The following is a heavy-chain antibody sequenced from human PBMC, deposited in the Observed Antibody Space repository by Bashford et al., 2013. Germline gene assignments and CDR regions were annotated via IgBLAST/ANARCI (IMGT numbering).Heavy chain of an antibody. CDR2: IIPIFGTA. CDR1: GGTFSSYA. J-gene: IGHJ4*02. CDR3: ARDKMAGPHFDY. D-gene: IGHD5-24*01. V-gene: IGHV1-69*06. Sequence: SVKVSCKASGGTFSSYAISWVRQAPGQGLEWMGGIIPIFGTANYAQKFQGRVTITADKSTSTAYMELSSLRPEDTAVYYCARDKMAGPHFDYWGQGTLVTVSS.